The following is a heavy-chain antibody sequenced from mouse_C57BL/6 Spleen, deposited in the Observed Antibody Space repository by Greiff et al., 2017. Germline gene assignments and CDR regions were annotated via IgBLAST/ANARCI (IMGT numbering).Heavy chain of an antibody. Sequence: QVQLQQSGAELARPGASVKLSCKASGYTFPSYGISWVKQRTGQGLEWIGEIYPRSGNTYYNEKFKGKATLTADKSSSTAYMELRSLTSEDSAVYFCASYLHYGNYAWFAYWGQGTLVTVSA. CDR3: ASYLHYGNYAWFAY. V-gene: IGHV1-81*01. CDR1: GYTFPSYG. J-gene: IGHJ3*01. CDR2: IYPRSGNT. D-gene: IGHD2-1*01.